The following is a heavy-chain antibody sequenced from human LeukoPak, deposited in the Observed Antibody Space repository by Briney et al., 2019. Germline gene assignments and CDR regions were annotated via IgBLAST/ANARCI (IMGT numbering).Heavy chain of an antibody. Sequence: PSQTLSLTCTVSGGSISSGGYYWSWIRQPPGKGLESIGYIYHSGSTYYNPSLKSRVTISVDRSKNQFSLKLSSVTAADTAVYYCARESTERSGYSSGAFDIWGQGTMVTVSS. J-gene: IGHJ3*02. V-gene: IGHV4-30-2*01. D-gene: IGHD3-22*01. CDR3: ARESTERSGYSSGAFDI. CDR2: IYHSGST. CDR1: GGSISSGGYY.